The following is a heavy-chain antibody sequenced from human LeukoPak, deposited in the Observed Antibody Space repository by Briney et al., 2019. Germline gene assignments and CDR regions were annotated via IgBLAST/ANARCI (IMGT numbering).Heavy chain of an antibody. CDR2: ISWDGGTT. Sequence: GGSLRLSCAASGFTFDDYTMHWVRQAPGKGLEWVSLISWDGGTTYYADSVKGRFTISRDNSKNSLYLQMNSLKTGDTAFYYCAKGAYSYANPTFDYWGQGTLVTVSP. D-gene: IGHD5-18*01. CDR3: AKGAYSYANPTFDY. J-gene: IGHJ4*02. V-gene: IGHV3-43*01. CDR1: GFTFDDYT.